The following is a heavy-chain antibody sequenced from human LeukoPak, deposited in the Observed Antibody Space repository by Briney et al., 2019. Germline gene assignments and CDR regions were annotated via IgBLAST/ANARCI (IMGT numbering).Heavy chain of an antibody. V-gene: IGHV1-2*02. D-gene: IGHD4-17*01. CDR1: GGTFSSYA. Sequence: GSSVKVSCKASGGTFSSYAISWVRQAPGQGLEWMGWINPNSGGTNYAQKFQGRVTMTRDTSISTAYMELSRLRSDDTAVYYCARALPYDYGDPDYWGQGTLVTVSS. CDR3: ARALPYDYGDPDY. CDR2: INPNSGGT. J-gene: IGHJ4*02.